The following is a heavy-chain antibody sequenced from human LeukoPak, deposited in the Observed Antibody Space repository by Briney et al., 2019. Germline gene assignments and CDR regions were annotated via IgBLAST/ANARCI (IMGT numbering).Heavy chain of an antibody. D-gene: IGHD1-20*01. CDR3: ARKARGNWNDVDY. V-gene: IGHV3-21*01. Sequence: GGSLRLSCAASGFTFSSYSMNWVRQAPGKGLEWVSSISSSSSYIYYADSVKGRFTISRDNAKNSLYLQMNSLRAEDTAVYYCARKARGNWNDVDYWGQGTLVTVSS. CDR1: GFTFSSYS. J-gene: IGHJ4*02. CDR2: ISSSSSYI.